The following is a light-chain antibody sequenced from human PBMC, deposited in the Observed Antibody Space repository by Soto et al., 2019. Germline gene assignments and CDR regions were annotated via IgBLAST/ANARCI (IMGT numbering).Light chain of an antibody. CDR2: GDI. V-gene: IGLV1-40*01. Sequence: QSVLTQPPSVSGAPGQRITISCTGSSSNIGAGYDVHWYLQLPGTAPKLLIYGDINRPSGVPDRFSGSKSGTSASLAITWRQGEDEADYYCQSYDSSLSGYVFGTGTKLTVL. CDR3: QSYDSSLSGYV. CDR1: SSNIGAGYD. J-gene: IGLJ1*01.